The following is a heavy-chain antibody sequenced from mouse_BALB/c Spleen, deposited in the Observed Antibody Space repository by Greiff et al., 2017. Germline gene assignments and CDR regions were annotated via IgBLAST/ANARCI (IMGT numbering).Heavy chain of an antibody. J-gene: IGHJ4*01. V-gene: IGHV1-54*01. Sequence: QVHVKQSGAELVRPGTSVKVSCKASGYAFTNYLIEWVKQRPGQGLEWIGVINPGSGGTNYNEKFKGKATLTADKSSSTAYMQLSSLTSDDSAVYVCARSWATYAMDYWGQGTSVTVSS. D-gene: IGHD4-1*01. CDR1: GYAFTNYL. CDR3: ARSWATYAMDY. CDR2: INPGSGGT.